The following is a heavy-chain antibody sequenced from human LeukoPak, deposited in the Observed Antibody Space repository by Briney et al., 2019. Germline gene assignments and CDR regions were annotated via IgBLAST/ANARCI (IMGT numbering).Heavy chain of an antibody. CDR2: IYYSGST. D-gene: IGHD6-13*01. CDR1: GGSISSGGYY. V-gene: IGHV4-31*03. Sequence: PSQTLSLTCTVSGGSISSGGYYWSWIRQHPGKGLEWIGYIYYSGSTYYNPSLKSRVTISVDTSKNQFSLKLSSVTAADTAVYYCARDLVAAAVDYWGQGTLVTVSS. CDR3: ARDLVAAAVDY. J-gene: IGHJ4*02.